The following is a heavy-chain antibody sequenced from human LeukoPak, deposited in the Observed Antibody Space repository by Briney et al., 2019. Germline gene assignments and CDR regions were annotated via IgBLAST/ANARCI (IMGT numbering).Heavy chain of an antibody. J-gene: IGHJ6*03. CDR1: GYSVSSGYY. Sequence: PSETLSLTCTVSGYSVSSGYYWGWIRQSPGKGLEWIGSIYHSGSTYYSPSLRSRITISVDTSKNQFSLKLSSVTAADTAVYYCAREGQQLTLYYYYYYYMDVWGKGTTVTISS. CDR2: IYHSGST. D-gene: IGHD6-13*01. CDR3: AREGQQLTLYYYYYYYMDV. V-gene: IGHV4-38-2*02.